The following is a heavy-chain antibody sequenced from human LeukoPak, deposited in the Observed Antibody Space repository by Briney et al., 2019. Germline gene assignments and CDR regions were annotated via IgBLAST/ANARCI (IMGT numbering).Heavy chain of an antibody. D-gene: IGHD6-13*01. CDR1: GFTFSSYS. Sequence: PGGSLRLSCAASGFTFSSYSMNWVRQAPGKGLEWVSSISSSSSYIYYADSVKGRFTISRDNAKNSLYLQMNSLRAEDTAVYYCARGTSGYRSSWYYFDYWGQGTLVTVSS. V-gene: IGHV3-21*01. CDR2: ISSSSSYI. J-gene: IGHJ4*02. CDR3: ARGTSGYRSSWYYFDY.